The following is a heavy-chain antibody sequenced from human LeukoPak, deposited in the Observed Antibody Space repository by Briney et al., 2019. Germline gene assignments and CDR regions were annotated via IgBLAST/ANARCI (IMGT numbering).Heavy chain of an antibody. CDR1: GYTFTSYY. CDR3: ARDEDCSSTSCYTRSLDYYYGMDV. CDR2: INPNSGGT. V-gene: IGHV1-2*02. J-gene: IGHJ6*02. D-gene: IGHD2-2*02. Sequence: ASVKVSCKASGYTFTSYYMHWVRQAPGQGLEWMGWINPNSGGTNYAQKFQGRVTMTRDTSISTAYVELSRLRSDDTAVYYCARDEDCSSTSCYTRSLDYYYGMDVWGQGTTVTVSS.